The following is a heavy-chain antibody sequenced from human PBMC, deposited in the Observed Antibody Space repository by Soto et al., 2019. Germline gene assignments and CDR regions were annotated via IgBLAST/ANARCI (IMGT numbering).Heavy chain of an antibody. Sequence: SETLSLTCTVSGGSISSGDYYWSWIRQPPGKGLEWIGYIYYSGSTYYNPSLKSRVIISVDTSKNQFSLKLSSVAAADTAVYYCASTPTVTRTFDYWGQGTLVTVSS. V-gene: IGHV4-30-4*01. CDR3: ASTPTVTRTFDY. CDR1: GGSISSGDYY. D-gene: IGHD4-17*01. CDR2: IYYSGST. J-gene: IGHJ4*02.